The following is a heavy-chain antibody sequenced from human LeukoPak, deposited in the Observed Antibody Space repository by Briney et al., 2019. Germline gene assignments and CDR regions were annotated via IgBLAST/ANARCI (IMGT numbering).Heavy chain of an antibody. CDR2: TNSRGSGE. CDR1: GFSFSSYS. J-gene: IGHJ4*02. CDR3: AREGSIVPHQDLDS. D-gene: IGHD2-8*01. V-gene: IGHV3-21*01. Sequence: GGSLRLSCAASGFSFSSYSMNWVRQAPGKGLEWVSSTNSRGSGEYYADSVKGRCTTSRDNAKNSLYLQMNSLRAEDTAVYYCAREGSIVPHQDLDSWGQGTLVTVSS.